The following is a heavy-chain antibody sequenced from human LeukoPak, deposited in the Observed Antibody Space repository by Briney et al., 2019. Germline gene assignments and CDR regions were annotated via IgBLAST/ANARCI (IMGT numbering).Heavy chain of an antibody. CDR3: ARDLTGKIDY. V-gene: IGHV4-34*01. Sequence: SETLSLTCAVYGGSFSGYYWSWIRQPPGKGLEWIGEINHSGSTNYNPSLKSRVTISVDTSKNQFSLKLSSVTAADTAVYYRARDLTGKIDYWGQGTLVTVSS. CDR2: INHSGST. D-gene: IGHD7-27*01. CDR1: GGSFSGYY. J-gene: IGHJ4*02.